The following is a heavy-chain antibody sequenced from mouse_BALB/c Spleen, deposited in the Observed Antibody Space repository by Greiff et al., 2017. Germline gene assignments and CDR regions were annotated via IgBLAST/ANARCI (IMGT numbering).Heavy chain of an antibody. Sequence: QVQLQQPGPQLVRPGASVKISCKASGYSFTSYWMHWVKQRPGQGLEWIGMIDPSDSETRLNQKFKDKATLTVDKSSSTAYMQLSSPTSEDSAVYYCARGRAYYRYDGAMDYWGQGTSVTVSS. CDR3: ARGRAYYRYDGAMDY. CDR1: GYSFTSYW. J-gene: IGHJ4*01. CDR2: IDPSDSET. V-gene: IGHV1S127*01. D-gene: IGHD2-14*01.